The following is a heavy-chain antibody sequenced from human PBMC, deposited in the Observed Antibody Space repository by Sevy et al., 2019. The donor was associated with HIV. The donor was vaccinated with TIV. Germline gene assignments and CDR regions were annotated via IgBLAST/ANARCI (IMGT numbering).Heavy chain of an antibody. CDR3: ARAPPVRSGDDSLNWFDP. D-gene: IGHD5-12*01. V-gene: IGHV4-34*01. CDR2: VNHSGST. J-gene: IGHJ5*02. CDR1: GGSFSGYS. Sequence: SETLSLTCAVSGGSFSGYSWDWIRQPPGKGLEWIGEVNHSGSTNYNPSLKSRVTISLDTSKNHFPLNLSSVTAADSAVYYCARAPPVRSGDDSLNWFDPWGQGTLVTVSS.